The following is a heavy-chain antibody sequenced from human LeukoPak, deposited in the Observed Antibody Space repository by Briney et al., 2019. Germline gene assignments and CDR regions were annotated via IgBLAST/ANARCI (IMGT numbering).Heavy chain of an antibody. J-gene: IGHJ4*02. D-gene: IGHD2-2*01. CDR2: ISSDSSSFT. Sequence: GGSLRLSCAASGFTFSTYHFHWVRQAPGKGLEWVSTISSDSSSFTYYAHSVQGRFTISRDNAQNSLYLQMYSLRAEDTAVYYCARDLCSTTSCFDYWGQGTLVSVSS. CDR3: ARDLCSTTSCFDY. CDR1: GFTFSTYH. V-gene: IGHV3-21*04.